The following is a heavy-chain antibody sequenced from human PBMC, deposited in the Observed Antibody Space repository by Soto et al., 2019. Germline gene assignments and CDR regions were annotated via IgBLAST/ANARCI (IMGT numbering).Heavy chain of an antibody. V-gene: IGHV4-61*08. J-gene: IGHJ4*01. Sequence: SETQSLTSTVSGGSIRSGGYYWSGIRQPPGKGLEWIGEINHSGSTNYNPSLKSRVTISVDTSKNQFSLQLSSVTAADTAVYYCARSGGSGIYSYLSLDYWGHGTLVTVS. CDR2: INHSGST. D-gene: IGHD3-10*01. CDR1: GGSIRSGGYY. CDR3: ARSGGSGIYSYLSLDY.